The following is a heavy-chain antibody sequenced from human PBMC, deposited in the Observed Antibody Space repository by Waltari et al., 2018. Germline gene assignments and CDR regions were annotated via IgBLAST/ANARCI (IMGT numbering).Heavy chain of an antibody. CDR3: AKDLEIAAAAPRDY. Sequence: EVQLLESGGGLVQPGGSLRLSCAASGFTFSSYAMRWVRQAPGKGLEWVSVIYSGGSTYYADSVKGRFTISRDNSKNTLYLQMNSLRAEDTAVYYCAKDLEIAAAAPRDYWGQGTLVTVSS. D-gene: IGHD6-13*01. CDR2: IYSGGST. J-gene: IGHJ4*02. V-gene: IGHV3-23*03. CDR1: GFTFSSYA.